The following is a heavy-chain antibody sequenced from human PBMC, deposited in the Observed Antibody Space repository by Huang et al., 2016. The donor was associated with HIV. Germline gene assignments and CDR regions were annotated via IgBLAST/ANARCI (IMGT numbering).Heavy chain of an antibody. V-gene: IGHV1-69*13. D-gene: IGHD2-21*01. CDR3: VLRGKCRHSGEAGDFDY. J-gene: IGHJ4*02. Sequence: VQLVQSGAEVKQPGSSVRVSCKASGGTFISYAMAWVQHAPGQGLEWIRGITPLLYTLNYAQKFQVRLTSTADESTNTAYMEMRGLGSGDTAVYYCVLRGKCRHSGEAGDFDYWGQGTLVTVS. CDR2: ITPLLYTL. CDR1: GGTFISYA.